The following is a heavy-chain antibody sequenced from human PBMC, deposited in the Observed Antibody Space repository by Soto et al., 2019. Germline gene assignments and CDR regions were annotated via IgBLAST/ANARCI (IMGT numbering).Heavy chain of an antibody. CDR1: GGSISSGDYY. CDR3: ARGDYGSGSYYNLRFGY. Sequence: SETLSLTCTVSGGSISSGDYYWSWIRQPPGKGLEWIGYIYHSGSTYYNPSLKSRVTISVDRSKNQFSLKLSSVTAADTAVYYCARGDYGSGSYYNLRFGYWGQGTLVTVSS. V-gene: IGHV4-30-2*01. D-gene: IGHD3-10*01. CDR2: IYHSGST. J-gene: IGHJ4*02.